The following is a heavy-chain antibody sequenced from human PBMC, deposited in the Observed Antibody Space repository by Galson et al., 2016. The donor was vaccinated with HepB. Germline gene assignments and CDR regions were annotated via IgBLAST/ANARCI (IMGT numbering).Heavy chain of an antibody. CDR3: ARAWGNYGMDV. D-gene: IGHD7-27*01. J-gene: IGHJ6*02. CDR1: GFTFSGYK. V-gene: IGHV3-48*01. Sequence: SLRLSCAASGFTFSGYKMNWVRQAPGKALEWVSYISTTSSAIYYADSVKGRFSISRDNAESSLYLQMNSLRAEDTAVYYCARAWGNYGMDVWGQGTTVTVSS. CDR2: ISTTSSAI.